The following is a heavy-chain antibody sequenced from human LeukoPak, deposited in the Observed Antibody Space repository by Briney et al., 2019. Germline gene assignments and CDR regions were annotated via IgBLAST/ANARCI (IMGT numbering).Heavy chain of an antibody. CDR1: GGSLSGYY. D-gene: IGHD5-18*01. Sequence: TLSLTRTVSGGSLSGYYWSSIPEPPGKGLESRWDISYSGSTNYNPSLKSRVTISVDTSKNQFSLKLSSVTAADTAVYYGARAGAMVDFGRLDYWGQGTLVTVSS. J-gene: IGHJ4*02. CDR2: ISYSGST. CDR3: ARAGAMVDFGRLDY. V-gene: IGHV4-59*01.